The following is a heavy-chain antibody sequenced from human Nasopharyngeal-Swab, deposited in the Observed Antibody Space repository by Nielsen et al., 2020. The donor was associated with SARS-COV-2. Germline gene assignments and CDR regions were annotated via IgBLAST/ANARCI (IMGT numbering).Heavy chain of an antibody. V-gene: IGHV4-59*13. CDR2: IYYSGST. J-gene: IGHJ3*02. CDR3: ARNLVGYYYDMVGAFDI. CDR1: GGSISSYY. Sequence: GSLRLSCTVSGGSISSYYWSWLRQPPGKGLEWIGYIYYSGSTNYNPSLKSRVTISVDTSKNQFSLKLSSVTAADTAVYYCARNLVGYYYDMVGAFDIWGQGTMVTVSS. D-gene: IGHD3-22*01.